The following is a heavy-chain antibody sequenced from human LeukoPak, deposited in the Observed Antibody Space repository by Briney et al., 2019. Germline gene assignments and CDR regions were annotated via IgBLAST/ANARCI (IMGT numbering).Heavy chain of an antibody. V-gene: IGHV4-59*01. J-gene: IGHJ4*02. D-gene: IGHD3-3*01. CDR1: GGSISSYY. CDR3: ARKYYDFWSSYHDY. CDR2: IYYSGST. Sequence: PSETLSLTCTVSGGSISSYYWSWIRQPPGKGLEWIGYIYYSGSTNYNPSLKSRVTISVDTSKNQFSLKLSSVTAADTAVYYCARKYYDFWSSYHDYWGQGTLVTVSS.